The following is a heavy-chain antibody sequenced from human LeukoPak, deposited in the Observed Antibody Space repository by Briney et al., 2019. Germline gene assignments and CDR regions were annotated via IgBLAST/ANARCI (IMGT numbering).Heavy chain of an antibody. V-gene: IGHV3-21*04. Sequence: GGSLRLSCPASGFTFSGYAMSWVRQAPGKGLEWVSSISSSSGYIYYADSVKGRFTISRDNAKNSLYLQMNSLRAEDTAVYYCAKDKHYYGSGSYGPFDYWGQGTLVTVSS. J-gene: IGHJ4*02. CDR3: AKDKHYYGSGSYGPFDY. D-gene: IGHD3-10*01. CDR1: GFTFSGYA. CDR2: ISSSSGYI.